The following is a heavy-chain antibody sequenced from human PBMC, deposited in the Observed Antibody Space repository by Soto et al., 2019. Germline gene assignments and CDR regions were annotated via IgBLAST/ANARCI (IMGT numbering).Heavy chain of an antibody. D-gene: IGHD3-22*01. CDR3: ARQIYDSDTGPNFQYYFDS. Sequence: GESLKISCKGSGYSFAGYWITWVRQKPGKGLEWVGRIDPSDSQTYYSPSFRGHVTISVTKSVTTVFLQWSSLRASDTAMYYCARQIYDSDTGPNFQYYFDSWGQGTPVTVSS. J-gene: IGHJ4*02. V-gene: IGHV5-10-1*01. CDR2: IDPSDSQT. CDR1: GYSFAGYW.